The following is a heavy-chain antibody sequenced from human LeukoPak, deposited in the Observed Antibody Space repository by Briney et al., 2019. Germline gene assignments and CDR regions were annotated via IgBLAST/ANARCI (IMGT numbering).Heavy chain of an antibody. CDR3: ARDRADNWFDP. Sequence: SETLSLTCTVSGGSISSGDYYWSWIRQPPGKGLEWIGYIYYSGSTYYNPSLKSRVTISVDTSKNQFSLKLSSVTAADTAVYYCARDRADNWFDPWGPGTLVTVSS. V-gene: IGHV4-30-4*01. CDR1: GGSISSGDYY. CDR2: IYYSGST. J-gene: IGHJ5*02.